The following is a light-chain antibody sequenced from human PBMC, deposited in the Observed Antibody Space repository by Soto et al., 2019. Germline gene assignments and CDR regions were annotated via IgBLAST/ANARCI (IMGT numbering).Light chain of an antibody. CDR2: DAS. Sequence: EIVLTQSPATLSLSPGERATLSCRASQSVSSYLAWYQQKPGQAPRLLIYDASNRATGIPARFSGSGSGTAVTLTISSLEPEDFAVYYCQQRSNWPPKFTFGGGTKVEIK. CDR1: QSVSSY. CDR3: QQRSNWPPKFT. V-gene: IGKV3-11*01. J-gene: IGKJ4*01.